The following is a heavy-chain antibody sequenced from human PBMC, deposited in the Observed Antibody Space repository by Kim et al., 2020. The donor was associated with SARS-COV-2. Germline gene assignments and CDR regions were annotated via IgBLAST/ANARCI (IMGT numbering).Heavy chain of an antibody. Sequence: ASVKVSCKASGYTFTSSHIQWVRQAPGQGLEWMGVINPSGGSTTYAQKLQGRVIMTRDMSTGTVYMELSSLRSEDTALYYCARGTWGGGGWGYGSGQYNRFDPWGQGTLVTVSS. D-gene: IGHD3-10*01. CDR2: INPSGGST. J-gene: IGHJ5*02. CDR1: GYTFTSSH. V-gene: IGHV1-46*03. CDR3: ARGTWGGGGWGYGSGQYNRFDP.